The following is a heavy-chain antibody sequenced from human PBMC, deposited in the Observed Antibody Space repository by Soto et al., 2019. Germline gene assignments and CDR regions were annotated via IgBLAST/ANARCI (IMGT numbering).Heavy chain of an antibody. CDR3: ARVLYYGSGSYSPYGMDV. J-gene: IGHJ6*02. Sequence: QVQLVQSGAEVKKPGSSVKVSCKTSGVSFNNNGIGWVRQAPGHGLEWMGGVSPPFRTSNYARKFQGRISITADASTGTVNMVLSSLTSEDTAQYYCARVLYYGSGSYSPYGMDVWGRGTTVTVSS. CDR1: GVSFNNNG. CDR2: VSPPFRTS. V-gene: IGHV1-69*01. D-gene: IGHD3-10*01.